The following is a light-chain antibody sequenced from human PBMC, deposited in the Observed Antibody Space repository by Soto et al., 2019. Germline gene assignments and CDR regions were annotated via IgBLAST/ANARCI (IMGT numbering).Light chain of an antibody. Sequence: QSVLTQPPSVSGAPGQRVTISCTGSSSNIGAGYNVHWFQHLPGTAPKVLIFGNSNRPSGVPDRFSGSKSGTSASLAISGLQAEDEADYYCQSYDKSLNGFVFGSGTKVTVL. CDR3: QSYDKSLNGFV. J-gene: IGLJ1*01. CDR1: SSNIGAGYN. V-gene: IGLV1-40*01. CDR2: GNS.